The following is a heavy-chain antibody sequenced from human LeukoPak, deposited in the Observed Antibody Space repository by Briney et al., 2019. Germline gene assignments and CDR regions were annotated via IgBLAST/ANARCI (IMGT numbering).Heavy chain of an antibody. V-gene: IGHV4-59*01. D-gene: IGHD3-22*01. CDR2: IYYSGST. CDR1: GGSISSYY. J-gene: IGHJ5*02. Sequence: PSETLSLTCTVSGGSISSYYWSWIRQPPGKGLEWVGYIYYSGSTYYNPSLKSRVTISVDTSKNQFSLKLSSVTAADTAVYYCATVLSGYYYRWGQGTLVTASS. CDR3: ATVLSGYYYR.